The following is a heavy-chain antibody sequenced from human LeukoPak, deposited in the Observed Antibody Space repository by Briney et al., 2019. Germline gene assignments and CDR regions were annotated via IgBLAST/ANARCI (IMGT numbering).Heavy chain of an antibody. J-gene: IGHJ6*04. CDR2: ISGIATGGNT. Sequence: GGSLRLSCATSGFTFTDYAMNWVRQAPGKGLERVSAISGIATGGNTYYRDSEKGQFTISRDNSKNMLYLEMNSLRAEDTAVYYCAKGTTDYGSGYGMDVWGKGTTVTVSS. D-gene: IGHD3-10*01. V-gene: IGHV3-23*01. CDR3: AKGTTDYGSGYGMDV. CDR1: GFTFTDYA.